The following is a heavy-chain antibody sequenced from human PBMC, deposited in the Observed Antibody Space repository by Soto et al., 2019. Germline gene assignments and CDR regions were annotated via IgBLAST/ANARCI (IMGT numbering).Heavy chain of an antibody. Sequence: SETLSLTCAVYGGSFSVYSWSWIRQPPGKGLEWIGDINHSGMTHYNPSLESRVSMSVDSSKNQFSLKLNSVTAADTAVYYCARERRKRVSGYYNWFDPWGQGTLVTVSS. V-gene: IGHV4-34*01. CDR2: INHSGMT. D-gene: IGHD3-22*01. J-gene: IGHJ5*02. CDR3: ARERRKRVSGYYNWFDP. CDR1: GGSFSVYS.